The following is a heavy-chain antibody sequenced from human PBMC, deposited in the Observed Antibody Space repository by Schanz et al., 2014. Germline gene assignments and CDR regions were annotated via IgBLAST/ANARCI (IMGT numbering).Heavy chain of an antibody. CDR1: EFSFSSYG. Sequence: VQLLESGGGFVQPGGSLRLSCVASEFSFSSYGMHWVRQAPGKGLEWLAVIWFDGTNKYNADSVKGRFTISRDTSKNTLYLLLNSLRAEDTAVYYCARDQYYFGSGNPFDIWGQGTMVTVSS. D-gene: IGHD3-10*01. J-gene: IGHJ3*02. V-gene: IGHV3-33*08. CDR2: IWFDGTNK. CDR3: ARDQYYFGSGNPFDI.